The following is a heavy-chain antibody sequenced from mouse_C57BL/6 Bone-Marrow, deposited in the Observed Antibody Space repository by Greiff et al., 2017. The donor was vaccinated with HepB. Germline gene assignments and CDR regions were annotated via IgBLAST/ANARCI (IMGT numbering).Heavy chain of an antibody. CDR1: GFTFTDYY. D-gene: IGHD1-1*01. CDR2: IRNKANGYTT. Sequence: EVQVVESGGGLVQPGGSLSLSCAASGFTFTDYYMSWVRQPPGKALEWLGFIRNKANGYTTEYSASVKGRFTISRDNSQSILYLQMNALRAEDRATYYCARYHYYYGSSSYAMDYWGQGTSVTVSS. J-gene: IGHJ4*01. CDR3: ARYHYYYGSSSYAMDY. V-gene: IGHV7-3*01.